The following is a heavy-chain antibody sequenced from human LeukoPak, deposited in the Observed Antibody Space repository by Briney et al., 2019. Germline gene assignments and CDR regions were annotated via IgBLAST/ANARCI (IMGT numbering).Heavy chain of an antibody. CDR2: VYNGGST. J-gene: IGHJ6*03. Sequence: PETLSLTCAVYGGSFNDYFWTWIRQPPGKGLEWIGEVYNGGSTNYNLSLKSRVIISVDTSKNQFSLRLSSVTAADTAVYYCARGRLGSVVFEGYYYFMDVWGKGTTVTVSS. CDR1: GGSFNDYF. CDR3: ARGRLGSVVFEGYYYFMDV. V-gene: IGHV4-34*01. D-gene: IGHD3-22*01.